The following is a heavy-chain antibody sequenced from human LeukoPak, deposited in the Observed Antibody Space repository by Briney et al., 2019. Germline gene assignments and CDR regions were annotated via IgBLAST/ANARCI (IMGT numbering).Heavy chain of an antibody. V-gene: IGHV1-2*02. D-gene: IGHD6-13*01. CDR3: ARDFQGIAAAPFDY. J-gene: IGHJ4*02. CDR2: INPNSGGT. Sequence: GASVKVSCKASGYTFTGYYMHWVRQAPGQGLEWMGWINPNSGGTNYAQKFQGRVTMTRDTSISTAYMELSRLRSDDTAVYYCARDFQGIAAAPFDYWGQGTLVTVSS. CDR1: GYTFTGYY.